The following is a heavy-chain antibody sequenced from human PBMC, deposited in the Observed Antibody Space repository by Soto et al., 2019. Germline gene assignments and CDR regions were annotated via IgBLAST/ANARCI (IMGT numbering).Heavy chain of an antibody. CDR2: ISTTSSII. V-gene: IGHV3-21*02. J-gene: IGHJ4*02. CDR3: AREGDLYVDSVSTCFDY. Sequence: EVQLVESGGGLVKPGRSLRLSCAASGFTFSSYSMNWVRQAPGKGLEWVSFISTTSSIIYSADSVKGRFTISRDNDKTSLYLQMNSLRDEDTAVYYCAREGDLYVDSVSTCFDYWGQGTLVTVSS. CDR1: GFTFSSYS. D-gene: IGHD4-17*01.